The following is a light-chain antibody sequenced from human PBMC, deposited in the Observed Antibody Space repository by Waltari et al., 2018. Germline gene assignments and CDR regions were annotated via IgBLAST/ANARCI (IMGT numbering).Light chain of an antibody. J-gene: IGKJ2*01. CDR3: QQYYDSYS. Sequence: EIVMTQSPATLSVSPGEGATLSCRASQGVATNLAWYQQKPDQAPRLLIYETSARATDVPARFSGSQYGTEFILTISSLQSEDSARYYCQQYYDSYSFGQGTKLQSK. V-gene: IGKV3-15*01. CDR1: QGVATN. CDR2: ETS.